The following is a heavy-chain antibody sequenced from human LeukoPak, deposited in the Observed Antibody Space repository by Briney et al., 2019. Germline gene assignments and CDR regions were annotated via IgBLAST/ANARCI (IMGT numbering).Heavy chain of an antibody. V-gene: IGHV4-61*02. CDR3: ARARTSLVVPAAFFDY. Sequence: SQTLSLTCTVSGGSISSGSYYWSWIRQPAGTGLEWIGRIYTSGSTNYNPSLKSRVTISVDTSKNQFSLKLSSVTAADTAVYYCARARTSLVVPAAFFDYWGQGTLVTVSS. J-gene: IGHJ4*02. D-gene: IGHD2-2*01. CDR1: GGSISSGSYY. CDR2: IYTSGST.